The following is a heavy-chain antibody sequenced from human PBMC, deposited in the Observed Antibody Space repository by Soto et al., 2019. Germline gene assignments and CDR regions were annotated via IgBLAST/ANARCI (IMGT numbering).Heavy chain of an antibody. CDR3: ASPLGTGSSAYYFDY. CDR2: INPNSGGT. Sequence: GASVKVSCKASGYTFTGYYMHWVRQAPGQGLEWMGWINPNSGGTNYAQKFQGRVTMTRDTSISTAYMELSRLRSDDTAVYYCASPLGTGSSAYYFDYWGQGTLVTVSS. CDR1: GYTFTGYY. V-gene: IGHV1-2*02. J-gene: IGHJ4*02. D-gene: IGHD1-26*01.